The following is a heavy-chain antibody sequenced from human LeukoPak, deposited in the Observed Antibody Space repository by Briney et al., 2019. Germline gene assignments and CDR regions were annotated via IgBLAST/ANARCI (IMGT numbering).Heavy chain of an antibody. J-gene: IGHJ4*02. CDR2: ISSSGSTI. V-gene: IGHV3-48*03. Sequence: PGGSLRLSCAASGFTFSSYEMNWVRQAPGKGLEWVSYISSSGSTIYYADSVKGRFTISRDNAKNSLYLQMNSLRAEDTAVYYCARTDVEMATIYNYWGQGTLVTVSS. CDR1: GFTFSSYE. CDR3: ARTDVEMATIYNY. D-gene: IGHD5-24*01.